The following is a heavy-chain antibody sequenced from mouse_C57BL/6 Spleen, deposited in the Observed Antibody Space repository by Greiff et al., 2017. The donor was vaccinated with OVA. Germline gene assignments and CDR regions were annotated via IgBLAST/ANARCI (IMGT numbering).Heavy chain of an antibody. Sequence: EVMLVESGGGLVKPGGSLKLSCAASGFTFSSYAMSWVRQTPEKRLEWVATISDGGSYTYYPDNVKGRFTISRDNAKNNLYLQMSHLKSEDTAMYYCARDQRSSWFAYWGQGTLVTVSA. D-gene: IGHD1-1*01. CDR1: GFTFSSYA. V-gene: IGHV5-4*01. CDR3: ARDQRSSWFAY. J-gene: IGHJ3*01. CDR2: ISDGGSYT.